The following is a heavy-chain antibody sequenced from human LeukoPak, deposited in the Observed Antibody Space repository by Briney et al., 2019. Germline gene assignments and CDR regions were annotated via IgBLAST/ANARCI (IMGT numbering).Heavy chain of an antibody. V-gene: IGHV4-59*01. D-gene: IGHD6-13*01. CDR3: ARDREQLYDY. J-gene: IGHJ4*02. CDR1: GGSISSYY. Sequence: PSETLSLTCTVSGGSISSYYWSWIRQPPGKGLEWIGYIYYSGSTNYNPSLKSRVTISVDTSKNQFSLKLGSVTAADTAVYYCARDREQLYDYWGQGTLVTVSS. CDR2: IYYSGST.